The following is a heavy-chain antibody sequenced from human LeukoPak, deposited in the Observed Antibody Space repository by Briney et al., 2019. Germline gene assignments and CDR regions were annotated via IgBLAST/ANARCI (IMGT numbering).Heavy chain of an antibody. Sequence: PGGSLRLSCAASGFTFSSYSMNWVRQAPGKGLEWVSSISSSSSYIYYADSVKGRFTISRDNAKNSLYLQMNSLRAEDTAVYYCARDSGYDYDAFGICGQGTMVTVSS. CDR2: ISSSSSYI. CDR3: ARDSGYDYDAFGI. CDR1: GFTFSSYS. D-gene: IGHD5-12*01. J-gene: IGHJ3*02. V-gene: IGHV3-21*01.